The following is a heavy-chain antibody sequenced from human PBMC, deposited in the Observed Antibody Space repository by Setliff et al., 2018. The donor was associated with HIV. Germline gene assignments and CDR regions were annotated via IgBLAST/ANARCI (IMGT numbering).Heavy chain of an antibody. D-gene: IGHD4-4*01. CDR3: ARDRSNYVGLDAFDI. CDR2: ISVHNGTA. Sequence: ASVKVSCKASGYTFTTYGISWVRQAPGQGLEWMGWISVHNGTANYAQKFQGRVTITADESTSTAYMELSSLRSEDTAVYYCARDRSNYVGLDAFDIWGQGTMVTVSS. J-gene: IGHJ3*02. CDR1: GYTFTTYG. V-gene: IGHV1-18*01.